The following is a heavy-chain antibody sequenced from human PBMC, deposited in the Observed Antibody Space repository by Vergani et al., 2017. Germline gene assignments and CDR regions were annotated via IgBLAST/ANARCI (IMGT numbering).Heavy chain of an antibody. CDR1: GFTFSSHA. D-gene: IGHD5-24*01. J-gene: IGHJ4*02. V-gene: IGHV3-23*01. Sequence: EVQLLQSEGAVVQPGGSLRLSCVASGFTFSSHAMSWVRQGHGQGLEWVSCINNTGDSTHYAYSVKGRFTISRDNSTNTLYLQMNRLIVEDTAVYYCGRGSDNYNWGQGTLVTVSS. CDR3: GRGSDNYN. CDR2: INNTGDST.